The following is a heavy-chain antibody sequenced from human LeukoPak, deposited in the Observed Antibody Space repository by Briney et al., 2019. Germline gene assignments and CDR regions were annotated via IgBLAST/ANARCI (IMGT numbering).Heavy chain of an antibody. Sequence: SETASLTCTVSGGSISSSSYYWCWIRQPPGKGLEWIGSIYYSGSTYYNPSLKSRVSISIDTSKNQFSLQLNSVTPEDTAVYYCAGEYIVATINWFDPWGQGTLVTVSS. CDR2: IYYSGST. CDR3: AGEYIVATINWFDP. J-gene: IGHJ5*02. CDR1: GGSISSSSYY. D-gene: IGHD5-12*01. V-gene: IGHV4-39*05.